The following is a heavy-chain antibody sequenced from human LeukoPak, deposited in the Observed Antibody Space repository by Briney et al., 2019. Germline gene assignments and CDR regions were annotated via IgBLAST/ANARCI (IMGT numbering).Heavy chain of an antibody. CDR1: GFTFNNYY. J-gene: IGHJ6*03. V-gene: IGHV3-21*06. D-gene: IGHD3-9*01. Sequence: GGSLRLSCVTSGFTFNNYYMKWVRQTPGKGLEWVASISGRSSYIYYADSVKGRFTISRGNADNSVFLQMNSLRAEDTAVYYCARANYDILTGYRTYYYYYYMDVWGKGTTVTISS. CDR2: ISGRSSYI. CDR3: ARANYDILTGYRTYYYYYYMDV.